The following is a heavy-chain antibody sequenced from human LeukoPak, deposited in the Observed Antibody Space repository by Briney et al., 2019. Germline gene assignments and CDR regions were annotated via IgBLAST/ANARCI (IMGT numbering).Heavy chain of an antibody. J-gene: IGHJ5*02. CDR2: IYYSGST. CDR3: ARGKGWFDH. Sequence: SETLSLTCTVSGVSISSYYWGWIRQPPGKGLEWIGYIYYSGSTNYNPSLKSRVTISVDTSKNQFSLKLSSVTAADTAVYYCARGKGWFDHWGQGTLVTVSS. V-gene: IGHV4-59*01. CDR1: GVSISSYY.